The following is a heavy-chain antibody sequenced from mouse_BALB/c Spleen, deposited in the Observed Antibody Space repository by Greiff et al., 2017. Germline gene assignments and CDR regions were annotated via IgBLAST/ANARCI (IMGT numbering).Heavy chain of an antibody. CDR2: IWSGGST. J-gene: IGHJ1*01. CDR1: GFSLTSYG. D-gene: IGHD3-3*01. CDR3: ARKGAGSYLYFDV. Sequence: VKLEESGPGLVQPSQSLSITCTVSGFSLTSYGVHWVRQSPGKGLEWLGVIWSGGSTDYNAAFISRLSISKDNSKSQVFFKMNSLQANDTAIYYCARKGAGSYLYFDVWGAGTTVTVSS. V-gene: IGHV2-2*02.